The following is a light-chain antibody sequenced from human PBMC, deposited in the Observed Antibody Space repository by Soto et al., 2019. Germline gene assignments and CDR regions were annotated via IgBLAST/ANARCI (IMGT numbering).Light chain of an antibody. CDR1: QSISSN. Sequence: EIVMTQSPATLSVSPGGRATLSCRASQSISSNLAWYQQKPGQAPRLLIYGASTRVIGVPVRFSGSGSGTEFTLIISSLQSEDFAVYYCQQYNNWPPLTFGGGTKVEIK. V-gene: IGKV3-15*01. CDR2: GAS. CDR3: QQYNNWPPLT. J-gene: IGKJ4*01.